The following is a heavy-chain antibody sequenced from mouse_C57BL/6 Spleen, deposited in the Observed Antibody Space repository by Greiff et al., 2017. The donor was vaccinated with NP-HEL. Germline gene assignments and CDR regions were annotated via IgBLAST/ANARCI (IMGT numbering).Heavy chain of an antibody. V-gene: IGHV2-2*01. J-gene: IGHJ4*01. CDR2: IWSGGST. D-gene: IGHD1-1*01. Sequence: QVQLQQSGPGLVQPSQSLSITCTVSGFSLTSYGVHWVRQSPGKGLEWLGVIWSGGSTDYNAAFISRLSISKDNSKSQVFFKMNSLQADDTAIYYCASPPYGSSPYYYAMDYWGQGTSVTVSS. CDR3: ASPPYGSSPYYYAMDY. CDR1: GFSLTSYG.